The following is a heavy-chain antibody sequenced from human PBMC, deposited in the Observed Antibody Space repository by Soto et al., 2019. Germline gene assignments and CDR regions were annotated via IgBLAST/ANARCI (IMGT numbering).Heavy chain of an antibody. J-gene: IGHJ4*02. V-gene: IGHV3-66*01. CDR3: AREPGSGYYFDY. CDR2: IYSGGST. Sequence: GGSLRLSCAAFGFTFNIYAISWARQAPGKGLDWVSVIYSGGSTYYADSVKGRFTISRDNSKNTLYLQMNSLRAEDTAVYYCAREPGSGYYFDYWGQGTLVTVSS. D-gene: IGHD3-10*01. CDR1: GFTFNIYA.